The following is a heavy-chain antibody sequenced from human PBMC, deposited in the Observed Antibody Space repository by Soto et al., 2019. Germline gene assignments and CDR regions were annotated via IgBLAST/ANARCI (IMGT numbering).Heavy chain of an antibody. D-gene: IGHD6-6*01. J-gene: IGHJ4*02. V-gene: IGHV3-21*04. CDR3: AKLSEYSSSYYFDY. Sequence: GGSLRLSCAASGFTFSSYSMNWVRQAPGKGLEWVSSISSSSSYIYYADSVKGRFTISRDNAKNSLYLQMNSLRAEDTAVYYCAKLSEYSSSYYFDYWGQGTLVTVSS. CDR2: ISSSSSYI. CDR1: GFTFSSYS.